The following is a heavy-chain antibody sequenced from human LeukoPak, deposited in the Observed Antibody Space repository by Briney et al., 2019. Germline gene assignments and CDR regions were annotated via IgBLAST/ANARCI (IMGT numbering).Heavy chain of an antibody. CDR1: GWYFSCYY. J-gene: IGHJ5*02. CDR2: INYSGST. D-gene: IGHD6-13*01. V-gene: IGHV4-34*01. CDR3: ARVPRRAYSSSWYFWFDP. Sequence: PSEALSLTCSVYGWYFSCYYCSWIRQPPAKVLELIGEINYSGSTNYNPSLKSRVTISVDTSKNQFSLKLSSVTAADTAVYYCARVPRRAYSSSWYFWFDPWGQGTLVTVSS.